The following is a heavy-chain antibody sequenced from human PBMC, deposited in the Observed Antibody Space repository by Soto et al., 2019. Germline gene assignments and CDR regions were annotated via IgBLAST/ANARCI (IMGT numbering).Heavy chain of an antibody. J-gene: IGHJ4*02. CDR1: GGSISSGGYY. CDR3: ARDHGYCSSTSCYGSLDY. Sequence: QVQLQESGPGLVKPSQTLSLTCTVSGGSISSGGYYWSWIRQHPGKGLEWIGYIYYSGSTYYNPSLKSRVTISVDTSKNQFSLKLSSVTAADTAVYYCARDHGYCSSTSCYGSLDYWGQGTLVTVSS. CDR2: IYYSGST. V-gene: IGHV4-31*03. D-gene: IGHD2-2*01.